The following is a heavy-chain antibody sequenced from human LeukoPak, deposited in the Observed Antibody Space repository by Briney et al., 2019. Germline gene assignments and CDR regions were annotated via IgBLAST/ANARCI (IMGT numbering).Heavy chain of an antibody. CDR1: GITFSSYG. V-gene: IGHV3-23*01. CDR2: VDGSGVST. D-gene: IGHD6-13*01. J-gene: IGHJ4*02. Sequence: GGSLRLSCAASGITFSSYGMSWVRQAPGKGLEWVSTVDGSGVSTYYAESVKGRFTISRDNSKNTLYLQMSSLRAEDTAVYFCAKDLSSSWYRGFDHWGQGTLVTASS. CDR3: AKDLSSSWYRGFDH.